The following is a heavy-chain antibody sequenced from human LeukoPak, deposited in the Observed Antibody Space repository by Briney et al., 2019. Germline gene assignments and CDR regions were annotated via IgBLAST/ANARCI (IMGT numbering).Heavy chain of an antibody. J-gene: IGHJ4*02. CDR2: INSDGSST. D-gene: IGHD3-3*01. CDR3: ARDLSSGHPGGFDY. Sequence: GGSLRLSCAASGFTFDDYAMHWVRQAPGKGLVWVSRINSDGSSTSYADSVKGRFTISRDNAKNSLYLQMNSLRVEDTAVYFCARDLSSGHPGGFDYWGQGTLVTVSS. V-gene: IGHV3-74*01. CDR1: GFTFDDYA.